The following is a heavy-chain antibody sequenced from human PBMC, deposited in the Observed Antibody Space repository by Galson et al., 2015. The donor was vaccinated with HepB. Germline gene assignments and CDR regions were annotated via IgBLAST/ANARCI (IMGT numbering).Heavy chain of an antibody. J-gene: IGHJ4*02. CDR3: ARANWNYANY. CDR2: INPHSGGT. V-gene: IGHV1-2*02. Sequence: SVKVSCKASGYTLTDYYMHWVRQAPGQGLEWMGWINPHSGGTNYAQKFRGRVTMTGDTSISTAYMELSNLVSDDTAMYYCARANWNYANYWGQGTLVTVSS. D-gene: IGHD1-7*01. CDR1: GYTLTDYY.